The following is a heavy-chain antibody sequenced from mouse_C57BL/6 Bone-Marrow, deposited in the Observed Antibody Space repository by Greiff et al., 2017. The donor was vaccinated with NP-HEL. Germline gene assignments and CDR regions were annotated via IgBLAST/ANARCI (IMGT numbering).Heavy chain of an antibody. CDR2: INPNNGGT. CDR3: ARGAYYSKTSEGYLDY. J-gene: IGHJ4*01. V-gene: IGHV1-18*01. D-gene: IGHD2-5*01. Sequence: DVQLQESGPELVKPGASVKIPCKASGYTFTDYNMDWVKQSHGKSLEWIGDINPNNGGTIYNQKFKGKATLTVDKSSSTAYMELRSLTSEDTAVYYCARGAYYSKTSEGYLDYWGQGTSVTVSS. CDR1: GYTFTDYN.